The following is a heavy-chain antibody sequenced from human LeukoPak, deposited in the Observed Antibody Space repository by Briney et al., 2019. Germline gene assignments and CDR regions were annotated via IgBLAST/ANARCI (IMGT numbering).Heavy chain of an antibody. D-gene: IGHD3-10*01. Sequence: SETLSLTCTVSGGSISSSSYYWGWIRQPPGKGLEWIGSIYYSGRTYYNPSLKSRVTISVDTSKNQFSLKLSSVTAADTAVYYCASITMVRGSDYWGQGTLVTVSS. CDR2: IYYSGRT. J-gene: IGHJ4*02. CDR1: GGSISSSSYY. V-gene: IGHV4-39*01. CDR3: ASITMVRGSDY.